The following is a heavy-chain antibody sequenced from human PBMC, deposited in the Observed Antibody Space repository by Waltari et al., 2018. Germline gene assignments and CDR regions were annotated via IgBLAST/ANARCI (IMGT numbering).Heavy chain of an antibody. Sequence: QVQLQESGPGLVKPSETLSLTCAVSGYSISSGYYWGWIRQPPGKGLEGIGSIYHSGSTYYNPSLKSRVTISVDTSKNQFSLKLSSVTAADTAVYYCARGGCSGGSCYRSYYYYYGMDVWGQGTTVTVSS. D-gene: IGHD2-15*01. V-gene: IGHV4-38-2*01. CDR1: GYSISSGYY. CDR2: IYHSGST. CDR3: ARGGCSGGSCYRSYYYYYGMDV. J-gene: IGHJ6*02.